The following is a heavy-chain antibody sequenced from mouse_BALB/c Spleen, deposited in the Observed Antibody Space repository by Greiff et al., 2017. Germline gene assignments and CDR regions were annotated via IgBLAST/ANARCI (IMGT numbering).Heavy chain of an antibody. CDR1: GFTFNTYA. Sequence: EVQVVESGGGLVQPKGSLKLSCAASGFTFNTYAMNWVRQAPGKGLEWVARIRSKSNNYATYYADSVKDRFTISRDDSQSMLYLQMNNLKTEDTAMYYCVRGYYGSSYNAMDYWGQGTSVTVSS. D-gene: IGHD1-1*01. CDR2: IRSKSNNYAT. J-gene: IGHJ4*01. CDR3: VRGYYGSSYNAMDY. V-gene: IGHV10-1*02.